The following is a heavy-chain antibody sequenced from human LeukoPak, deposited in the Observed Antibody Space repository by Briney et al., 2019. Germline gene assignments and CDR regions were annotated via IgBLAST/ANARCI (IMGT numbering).Heavy chain of an antibody. Sequence: PSETLSLTCTVSVGSISNYYWSWIRQPARRGLEWIGRIYSSGTTIYNPSLKSRVTMSVDTSKNQFSLKLSSVTAADTAVYFCASGSSGYDPWGQGTLVTVSS. V-gene: IGHV4-4*07. CDR1: VGSISNYY. D-gene: IGHD5-12*01. CDR2: IYSSGTT. CDR3: ASGSSGYDP. J-gene: IGHJ5*02.